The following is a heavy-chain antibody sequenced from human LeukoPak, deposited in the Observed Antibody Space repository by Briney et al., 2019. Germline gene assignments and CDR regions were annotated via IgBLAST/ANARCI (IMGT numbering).Heavy chain of an antibody. D-gene: IGHD2-21*02. Sequence: ASVKVSCKASGYTHSDYYMYWVRQAPGQGLQWLGWINPNNNDAKSAQKFQGRVTMTIDTSISTAYMELSRLTSDDTAVYYCAGALTASHYYYMDVWGKGTTVTISS. J-gene: IGHJ6*03. CDR2: INPNNNDA. V-gene: IGHV1-2*02. CDR3: AGALTASHYYYMDV. CDR1: GYTHSDYY.